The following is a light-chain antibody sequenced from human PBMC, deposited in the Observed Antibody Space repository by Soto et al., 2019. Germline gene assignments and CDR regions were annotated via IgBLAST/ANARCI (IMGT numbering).Light chain of an antibody. CDR2: GAS. CDR3: QQYGSSPWT. J-gene: IGKJ1*01. CDR1: QSVSSNY. Sequence: EIVLTQSPGTLSLPPGERATLSCRASQSVSSNYLAWYQQKPGQAPRPLIYGASSRATGIPDRFSGSGAGTDFTLTISRLESEDFAVYYCQQYGSSPWTFGPGTKVDIK. V-gene: IGKV3-20*01.